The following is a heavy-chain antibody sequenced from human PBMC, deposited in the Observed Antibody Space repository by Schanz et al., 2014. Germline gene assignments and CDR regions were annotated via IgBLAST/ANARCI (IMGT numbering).Heavy chain of an antibody. Sequence: EVQVLESGEGLVEAGGSLRLSCAASGFSFSIFAMTWVRQAPGQGLEWVSAISGSGGSTYYADSVKGRFTISRDNAKNSLYLQMDSLKTEDTAVYYCARRNFYDKSAAFDYWGQGTLVDVSS. CDR3: ARRNFYDKSAAFDY. CDR2: ISGSGGST. J-gene: IGHJ4*02. V-gene: IGHV3-23*01. CDR1: GFSFSIFA. D-gene: IGHD3-9*01.